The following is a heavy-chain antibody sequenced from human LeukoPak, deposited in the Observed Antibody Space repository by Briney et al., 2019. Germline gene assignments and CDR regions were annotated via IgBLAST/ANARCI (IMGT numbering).Heavy chain of an antibody. Sequence: GGSLRLSCAASGFTFSTYEMNWVRQAPGKGLEWVSYISSSGSTIYYADSVKGRFTISRDNTKKSLYLQMKSLRAEDTAVYYCARSLFWDILTPGAFDIWGQGTMVTVSS. CDR2: ISSSGSTI. CDR3: ARSLFWDILTPGAFDI. J-gene: IGHJ3*02. CDR1: GFTFSTYE. V-gene: IGHV3-48*03. D-gene: IGHD3-9*01.